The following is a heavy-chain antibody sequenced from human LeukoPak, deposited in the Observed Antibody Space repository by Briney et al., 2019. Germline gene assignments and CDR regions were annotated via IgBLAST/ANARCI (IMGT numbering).Heavy chain of an antibody. V-gene: IGHV3-20*04. D-gene: IGHD6-6*01. Sequence: GGSLRLSCAASGFSFDDLGMTWVRQVPGKGLEWVAGINWNGASTGYVDSVRGRFTISRDNAKNSLYLQMNSLRAEDTALYYCARAVCPTIKFCDSSYFMDVWGKGTTVNVS. J-gene: IGHJ6*03. CDR3: ARAVCPTIKFCDSSYFMDV. CDR2: INWNGAST. CDR1: GFSFDDLG.